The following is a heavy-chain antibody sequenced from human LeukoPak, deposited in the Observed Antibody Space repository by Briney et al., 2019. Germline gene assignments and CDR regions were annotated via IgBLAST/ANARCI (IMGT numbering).Heavy chain of an antibody. CDR2: ISSSSSYI. CDR3: ARDGGYSYGTGSVCMDV. J-gene: IGHJ6*03. Sequence: GGSLRLSCAASGFTFSSYSMNWVRQAPGKGLEWVSSISSSSSYIYYADSVKGRFTISRDNAKNSLYLQMNSLRAEDTAVYYCARDGGYSYGTGSVCMDVWGKGTTVTVSS. CDR1: GFTFSSYS. V-gene: IGHV3-21*01. D-gene: IGHD5-18*01.